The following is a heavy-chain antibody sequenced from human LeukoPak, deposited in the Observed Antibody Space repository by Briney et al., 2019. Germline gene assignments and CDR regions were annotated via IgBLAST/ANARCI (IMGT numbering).Heavy chain of an antibody. D-gene: IGHD5-18*01. V-gene: IGHV3-23*01. CDR2: ISGSGDST. J-gene: IGHJ4*02. CDR3: AKSGIQLWSPLDY. Sequence: GGSLRLSCAASGFTFSSYVMSWVRQAPGKGLEWVSAISGSGDSTYYADSVKGRFTISRDNSKNTLYLQMNSLRAEDTAVYYCAKSGIQLWSPLDYWGQGTLVTVSS. CDR1: GFTFSSYV.